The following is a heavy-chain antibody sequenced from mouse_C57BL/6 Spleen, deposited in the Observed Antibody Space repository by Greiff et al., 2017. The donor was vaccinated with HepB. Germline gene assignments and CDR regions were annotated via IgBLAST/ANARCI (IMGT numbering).Heavy chain of an antibody. CDR3: AREEDYDGFAY. V-gene: IGHV1-18*01. D-gene: IGHD2-4*01. CDR2: INPNNGGT. CDR1: GYTFTDYN. J-gene: IGHJ3*01. Sequence: EVQLQQSGPELVKPGASVKIPCKASGYTFTDYNMDWVKQSHGKSLEWIGDINPNNGGTIYNQKFKGKATLTVAKSSSTAYMELRSLTSEDTAVYYCAREEDYDGFAYWGQGTLVTVSA.